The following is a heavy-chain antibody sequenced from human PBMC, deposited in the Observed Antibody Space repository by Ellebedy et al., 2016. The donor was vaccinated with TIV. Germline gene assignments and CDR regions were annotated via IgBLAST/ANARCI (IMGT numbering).Heavy chain of an antibody. Sequence: PGGSLRLSCAASGFTFSSYWMSWVRQAPGKGLEWVANIKQDGSEKYYVDSVKGRFTISRDNAKNTLYLQMNSLRAEDTAVYYCARGGGCGSGDCWACDYWGQGTLVTVSS. CDR2: IKQDGSEK. V-gene: IGHV3-7*02. CDR3: ARGGGCGSGDCWACDY. J-gene: IGHJ4*02. D-gene: IGHD2-21*02. CDR1: GFTFSSYW.